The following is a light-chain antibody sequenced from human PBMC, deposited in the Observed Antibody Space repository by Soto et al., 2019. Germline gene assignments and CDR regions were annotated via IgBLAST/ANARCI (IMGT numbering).Light chain of an antibody. CDR2: DAS. J-gene: IGKJ4*01. CDR3: QPRSNWGLT. Sequence: EIVLTQSPATLSVSPGERATLSCRASQSVSSYLAWYQQKPGQAPRLLIYDASNRSTGIPARFSGSGCWTDFTLTISSLVPEDFAVYYCQPRSNWGLTVGGGTKVEIK. CDR1: QSVSSY. V-gene: IGKV3-11*01.